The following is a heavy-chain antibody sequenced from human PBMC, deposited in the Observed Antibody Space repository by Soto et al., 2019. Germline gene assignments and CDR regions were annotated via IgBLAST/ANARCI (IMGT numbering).Heavy chain of an antibody. Sequence: VKVAFTAAAGPLSSYAGTWVRQAPGQGLEWMGGIIPIFGTANYAQKFQGRVTITADESTSTAYMELSSLRSEDTAVYYCARSVCFGELLSGHMDVWGQGTTVTVSS. CDR1: AGPLSSYA. CDR2: IIPIFGTA. V-gene: IGHV1-69*01. CDR3: ARSVCFGELLSGHMDV. J-gene: IGHJ6*02. D-gene: IGHD3-10*01.